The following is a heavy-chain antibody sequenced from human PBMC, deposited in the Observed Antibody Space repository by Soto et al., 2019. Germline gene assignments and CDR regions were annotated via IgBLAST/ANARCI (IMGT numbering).Heavy chain of an antibody. CDR3: ARTNWNYGYYYYGLDV. CDR1: GGSISSSNW. J-gene: IGHJ6*02. V-gene: IGHV4-4*02. Sequence: TLSLTCAVSGGSISSSNWWSWVRQPPGKGLEWIGEIYHSGSTNYNPSLKSRVTISVDKSKNQFSLKLSSVTAADTAVYYCARTNWNYGYYYYGLDVWGQGTTVTVSS. CDR2: IYHSGST. D-gene: IGHD1-7*01.